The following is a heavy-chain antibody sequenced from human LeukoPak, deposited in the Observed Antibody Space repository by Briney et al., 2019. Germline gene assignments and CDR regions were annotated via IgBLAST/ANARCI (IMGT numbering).Heavy chain of an antibody. J-gene: IGHJ4*02. CDR1: GLTFSNSA. V-gene: IGHV3-30*04. CDR2: MSFDGSHE. D-gene: IGHD6-6*01. CDR3: ARDWSVRYFDY. Sequence: PGGSLRLSCVASGLTFSNSAMHWVRQAPGKGLEWVAIMSFDGSHERYGDSVKGRFTLSRDNSKNTLYLQMNSLRAEDTAVYYCARDWSVRYFDYWGQGTLVTVSS.